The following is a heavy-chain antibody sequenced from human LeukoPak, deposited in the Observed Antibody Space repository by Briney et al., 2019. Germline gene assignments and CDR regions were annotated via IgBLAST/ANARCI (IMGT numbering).Heavy chain of an antibody. CDR2: ISYDGSNK. CDR1: GFTFSSYG. CDR3: AKRMRYCSGGSCYSVLMDY. J-gene: IGHJ4*02. D-gene: IGHD2-15*01. V-gene: IGHV3-30*18. Sequence: GGSPRLSCAASGFTFSSYGMHWVRQAPGKGLEWVAVISYDGSNKYYADSVKGRFTISRDNSKNTLYLQMNSLRAEDTAVYYCAKRMRYCSGGSCYSVLMDYWGQGTLVTVSS.